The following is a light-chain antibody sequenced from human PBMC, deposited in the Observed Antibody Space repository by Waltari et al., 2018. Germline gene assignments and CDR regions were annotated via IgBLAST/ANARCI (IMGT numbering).Light chain of an antibody. Sequence: QLVLTQSPSASASLGASVKLTCTLSSGHSSNVIAWLHQQAEKGPRYLMKFNSDGSHSKGDEIPDRFSGSTSGAERYLTISSVQPEDEADYYCQTGGHGTWVFGGGTKLTVL. CDR2: FNSDGSH. CDR1: SGHSSNV. CDR3: QTGGHGTWV. V-gene: IGLV4-69*01. J-gene: IGLJ3*02.